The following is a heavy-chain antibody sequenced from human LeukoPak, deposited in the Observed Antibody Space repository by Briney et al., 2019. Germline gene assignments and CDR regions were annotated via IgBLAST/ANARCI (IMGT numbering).Heavy chain of an antibody. Sequence: SETLSLTCTVSGGSINSYFWSWIRQPPGKGLEWIGYIYYSGSINHDPSLKSRVTISVDTSKNQFSLKLSSVTAADTAVYYCAKNEYNTSPGRYNWFDPWGQGTLVTISS. J-gene: IGHJ5*02. CDR3: AKNEYNTSPGRYNWFDP. V-gene: IGHV4-59*01. CDR2: IYYSGSI. CDR1: GGSINSYF. D-gene: IGHD3-10*01.